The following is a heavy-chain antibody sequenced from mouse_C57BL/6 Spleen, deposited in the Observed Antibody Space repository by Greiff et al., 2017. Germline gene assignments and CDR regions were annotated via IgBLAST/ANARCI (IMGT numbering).Heavy chain of an antibody. CDR3: ARRGGYSGYFDV. CDR1: GYTFTSYW. V-gene: IGHV1-64*01. CDR2: IHPNSGST. J-gene: IGHJ1*03. D-gene: IGHD2-3*01. Sequence: VKLQQPGAELVKPGASVKLSCKASGYTFTSYWMHWVKQRPGQGLEWIGMIHPNSGSTNYNEKFKSKATLTVDKSSSTAYMQLSSLTSEDSAVYYCARRGGYSGYFDVWGTGTTVTVSS.